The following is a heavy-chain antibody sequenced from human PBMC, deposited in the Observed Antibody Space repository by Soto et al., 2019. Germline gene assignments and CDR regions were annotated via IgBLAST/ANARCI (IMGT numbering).Heavy chain of an antibody. CDR3: ARLSLGDCYFDY. J-gene: IGHJ4*02. V-gene: IGHV4-31*03. Sequence: QVQLQESGPGLVKPSQTLSLTCTVSGGSISSGGYYWSWIRQHPGKGLEWIGYIYYSGSTYYNPSLNSRVTISVDTSKNQSSLKLSSVTAADTAVYYCARLSLGDCYFDYSGQGTLVTVSS. CDR1: GGSISSGGYY. CDR2: IYYSGST. D-gene: IGHD2-21*02.